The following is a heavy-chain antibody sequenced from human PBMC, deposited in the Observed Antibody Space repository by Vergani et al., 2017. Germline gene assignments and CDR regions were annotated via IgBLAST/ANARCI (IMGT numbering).Heavy chain of an antibody. D-gene: IGHD1-1*01. Sequence: QVQLVQSGAEVKKPGSSVKVSCKASGGTFSSYAISWVRQAPGQGLEWMGGMNPNSGNTGYAQKFQGRVTMTRNTSISTAYMELSSLRSEDTAVYYCARGQGTGAYYYYYMDVWGKGTTVTVSS. J-gene: IGHJ6*03. V-gene: IGHV1-8*02. CDR1: GGTFSSYA. CDR3: ARGQGTGAYYYYYMDV. CDR2: MNPNSGNT.